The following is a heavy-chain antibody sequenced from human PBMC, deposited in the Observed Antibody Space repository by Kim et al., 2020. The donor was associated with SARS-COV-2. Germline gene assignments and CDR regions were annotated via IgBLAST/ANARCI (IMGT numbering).Heavy chain of an antibody. CDR1: GFTFSSYG. V-gene: IGHV3-30*18. CDR3: AKDRALYGSGSYSRYYYYGMDV. Sequence: GGSLRLSCAASGFTFSSYGMHWVRQAPGKGLEWVAVISYDGSNKYYADSVKGRFTISRDNSKNTLYLQMNSLRAEDTAVYYCAKDRALYGSGSYSRYYYYGMDVWGQGTTVTVSS. D-gene: IGHD3-10*01. J-gene: IGHJ6*02. CDR2: ISYDGSNK.